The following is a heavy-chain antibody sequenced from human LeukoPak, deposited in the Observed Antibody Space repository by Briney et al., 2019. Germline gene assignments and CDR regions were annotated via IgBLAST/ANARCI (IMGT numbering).Heavy chain of an antibody. CDR1: GFTFDDYA. J-gene: IGHJ4*02. CDR3: AKDVHRYCSGGICYFDY. Sequence: SLRLSCAASGFTFDDYAIHWVRQPPGKGLEWVSGISWNSGSKGYADSVKGGFTISRDNAKNSLYLQMNSLRAEDTDLYYCAKDVHRYCSGGICYFDYWGQGTLVTVSS. D-gene: IGHD2-15*01. V-gene: IGHV3-9*01. CDR2: ISWNSGSK.